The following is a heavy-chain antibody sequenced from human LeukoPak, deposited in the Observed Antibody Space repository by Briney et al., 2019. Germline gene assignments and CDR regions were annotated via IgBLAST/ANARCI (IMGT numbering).Heavy chain of an antibody. CDR1: GGSFSGYY. D-gene: IGHD3-9*01. V-gene: IGHV4-34*01. CDR2: INHSGST. J-gene: IGHJ6*03. Sequence: SETLSLTCAVYGGSFSGYYWSWIRQPPGKGLEWIGEINHSGSTNYNPSLKSRVTISVDTSKNQFSLKLSSVTAADTAVYYCARDNYDILTGYYYYYMDVWGKGTTVTISS. CDR3: ARDNYDILTGYYYYYMDV.